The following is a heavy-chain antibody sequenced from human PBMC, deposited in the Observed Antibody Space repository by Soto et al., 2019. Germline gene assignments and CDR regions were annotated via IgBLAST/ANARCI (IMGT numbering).Heavy chain of an antibody. D-gene: IGHD5-12*01. CDR2: IYWDDDK. J-gene: IGHJ3*02. CDR3: AHRGEVATIISDAFDI. Sequence: QITLKESGPTLVKPTQTLTLTCTFSGISLSTDAVGVAWIRQPPGKDLEWLALIYWDDDKRYSPSLKSRLTIIKDTSKNQVVLTMTNMDPVDTATYYCAHRGEVATIISDAFDIWGPGTSVTVSS. V-gene: IGHV2-5*02. CDR1: GISLSTDAVG.